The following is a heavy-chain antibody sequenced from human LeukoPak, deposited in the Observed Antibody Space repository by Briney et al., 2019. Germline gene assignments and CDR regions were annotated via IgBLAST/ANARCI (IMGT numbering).Heavy chain of an antibody. J-gene: IGHJ3*02. CDR1: GYTFNTYA. V-gene: IGHV1-3*01. CDR3: ARAQGGYDFAAFDI. Sequence: ASVTVSCKASGYTFNTYAIHWVRQAPGQRPEWMGWINAGNGNTKSSQKFQGRVTLTRDKSASTAYMELSSLTSEDTAVYYCARAQGGYDFAAFDIWGQGTVVIVSS. CDR2: INAGNGNT. D-gene: IGHD5-12*01.